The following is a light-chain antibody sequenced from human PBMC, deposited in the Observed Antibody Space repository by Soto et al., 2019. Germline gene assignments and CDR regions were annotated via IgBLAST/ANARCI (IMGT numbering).Light chain of an antibody. J-gene: IGKJ1*01. CDR1: QGISNY. CDR3: QKYNSALTWT. CDR2: AAS. Sequence: DLQTTQSPSSLSASVGDRVTITCRASQGISNYLAWYQQKPGKVPKLLIYAASTLQSGVPSRFSGSGSGTDFTLTISSLQPEDVATYYCQKYNSALTWTFGQGTKVEIK. V-gene: IGKV1-27*01.